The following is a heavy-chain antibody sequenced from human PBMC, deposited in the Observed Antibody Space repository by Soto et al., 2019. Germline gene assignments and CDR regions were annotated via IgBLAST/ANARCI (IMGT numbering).Heavy chain of an antibody. CDR3: AHPRGYGVFDAVDI. CDR2: INSGGEST. D-gene: IGHD4-17*01. Sequence: VGSLRLSGAASGFNFISYAMNWVRQAPGKGLEWVSAINSGGESTFYAESVRGRFTISRDNSLNALYLHMRSLRPEDTAVYYCAHPRGYGVFDAVDIWGQGTMVTVSS. V-gene: IGHV3-23*01. CDR1: GFNFISYA. J-gene: IGHJ3*02.